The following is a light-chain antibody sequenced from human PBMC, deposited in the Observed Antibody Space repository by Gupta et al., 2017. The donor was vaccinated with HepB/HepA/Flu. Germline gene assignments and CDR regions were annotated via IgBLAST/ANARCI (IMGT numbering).Light chain of an antibody. CDR2: RNN. V-gene: IGLV1-47*01. Sequence: QSVLTQPPSASGTPGQGVIISCSGSSSNIGHNYVYWYQQLPGTAPKLLIYRNNQRPSGVPDRFSCAKSATSASLVISGRRSEDEADDYCSVWDDSMSDVWVFGGGTKLTVL. J-gene: IGLJ3*02. CDR1: SSNIGHNY. CDR3: SVWDDSMSDVWV.